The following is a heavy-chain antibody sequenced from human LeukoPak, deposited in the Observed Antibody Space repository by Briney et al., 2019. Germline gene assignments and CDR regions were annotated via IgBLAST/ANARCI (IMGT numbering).Heavy chain of an antibody. V-gene: IGHV1-2*02. J-gene: IGHJ4*02. CDR1: GYTFTDYY. CDR3: QRGFDFDY. D-gene: IGHD3-10*01. CDR2: INPNSGGT. Sequence: ASVKVSCKASGYTFTDYYLQWVRQAPGQGLEWMGWINPNSGGTNYAQKFQGRVTMTRDTSISTAYMELSRLRSDDTAVYYCQRGFDFDYWGQGTLVTVSS.